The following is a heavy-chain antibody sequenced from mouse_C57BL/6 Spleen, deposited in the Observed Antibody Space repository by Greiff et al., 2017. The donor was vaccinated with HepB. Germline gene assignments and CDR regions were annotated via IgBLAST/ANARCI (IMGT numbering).Heavy chain of an antibody. CDR2: IDPSDSET. V-gene: IGHV1-52*01. J-gene: IGHJ4*01. D-gene: IGHD2-2*01. Sequence: VQLQQPGAELVRPGSSVKLSCKASGYTFTSYWMHWVKQRPIQGLEWIGNIDPSDSETHYNQKFKDKATLTVDKSSSTAYMQLSSLTSEDSAVYYCASDMVTTGVGYAMDYWGQGTSVTVSS. CDR1: GYTFTSYW. CDR3: ASDMVTTGVGYAMDY.